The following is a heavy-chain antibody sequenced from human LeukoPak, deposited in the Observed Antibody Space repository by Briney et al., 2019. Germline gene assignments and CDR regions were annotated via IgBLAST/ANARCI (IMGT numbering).Heavy chain of an antibody. V-gene: IGHV3-48*01. CDR1: GFTLSSYS. CDR2: IGGTI. Sequence: GGSLRLSCAASGFTLSSYSMNWVRQSPGKGLEWVSYIGGTISYADSVRGRFTISRDNAKNSLYLQMNSLGPEDTAVYYCARDRDWAFDYWGQGTLVTVSS. D-gene: IGHD3/OR15-3a*01. CDR3: ARDRDWAFDY. J-gene: IGHJ4*02.